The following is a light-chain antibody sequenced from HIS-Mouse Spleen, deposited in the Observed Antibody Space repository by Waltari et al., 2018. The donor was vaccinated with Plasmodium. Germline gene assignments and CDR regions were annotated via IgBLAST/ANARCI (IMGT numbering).Light chain of an antibody. V-gene: IGKV1-39*01. CDR2: AAS. J-gene: IGKJ1*01. CDR1: PSNINY. CDR3: QQSYSTWT. Sequence: DIQMTQPPSSLSASVGDSVTITCRASPSNINYLNWYQQKPGKAPKFLIYAASTLQSGVPSRFSGSGSGTDFTLTMSSLQPEDFATYYCQQSYSTWTFGQGTKVEIK.